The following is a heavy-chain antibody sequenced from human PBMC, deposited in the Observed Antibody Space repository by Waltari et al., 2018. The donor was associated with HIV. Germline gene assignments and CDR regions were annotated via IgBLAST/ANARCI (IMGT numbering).Heavy chain of an antibody. CDR3: ARVRGPYDSSGYFQYYFDY. J-gene: IGHJ4*02. V-gene: IGHV4-30-4*01. CDR1: GGSISSGDYY. Sequence: QVQLQESGPGLVKPSQTLSLTCTVSGGSISSGDYYWSWIRQPPGKGLEWIGYIYYSGITYYNPSRKGRVTISVDTSKNQFSLKLSSVTAADTAVYYCARVRGPYDSSGYFQYYFDYWGQGTLVTVSS. CDR2: IYYSGIT. D-gene: IGHD3-22*01.